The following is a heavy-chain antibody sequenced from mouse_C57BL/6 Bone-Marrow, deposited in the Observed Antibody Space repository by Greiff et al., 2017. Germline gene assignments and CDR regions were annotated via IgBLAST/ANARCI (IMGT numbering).Heavy chain of an antibody. Sequence: QVQLKQPGAELVMPGASVKLSCKASGYTFTSYWMHWVKQRPGQGLEWIGEIDPSDSYTNYNQKFKGKSTLTVDKSSSTAYMQLSSLTSEDSAVYYGARENWDLSWFAYWGQGTLVTVSA. CDR3: ARENWDLSWFAY. J-gene: IGHJ3*01. D-gene: IGHD4-1*01. CDR1: GYTFTSYW. CDR2: IDPSDSYT. V-gene: IGHV1-69*01.